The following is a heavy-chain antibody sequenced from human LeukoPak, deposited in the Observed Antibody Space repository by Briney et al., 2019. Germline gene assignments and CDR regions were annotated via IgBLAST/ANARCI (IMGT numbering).Heavy chain of an antibody. D-gene: IGHD1-14*01. CDR2: INPDSGGS. CDR3: ARDMTGGIWARATSFDH. CDR1: GYTFSAFY. Sequence: RASVKVSCKASGYTFSAFYMHWVRQAPGQGPEWMGWINPDSGGSEYGQEFQGRVTFTSDTSSTTIYMEVRSLKSDDTAVYYCARDMTGGIWARATSFDHWGQGTLVTVSS. J-gene: IGHJ4*02. V-gene: IGHV1-2*02.